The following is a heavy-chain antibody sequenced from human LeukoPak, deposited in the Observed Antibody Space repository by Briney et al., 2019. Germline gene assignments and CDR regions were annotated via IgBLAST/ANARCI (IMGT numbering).Heavy chain of an antibody. CDR1: GDSVSSNSS. Sequence: SQTLSLTCAISGDSVSSNSSWNWIRQSPSRGLEWLGRTYYRSKWYNDYVVSGKSRININPDTSKNQFSLQLNSVTPEDTAVYYCARGGQGDGYSADEAFDLWGQGTMVTVS. D-gene: IGHD5-18*01. J-gene: IGHJ3*01. CDR3: ARGGQGDGYSADEAFDL. CDR2: TYYRSKWYN. V-gene: IGHV6-1*01.